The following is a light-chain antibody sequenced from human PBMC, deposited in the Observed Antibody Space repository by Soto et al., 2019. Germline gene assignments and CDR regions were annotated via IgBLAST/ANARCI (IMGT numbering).Light chain of an antibody. Sequence: DIQMTQSPSTLSGSVGDRVTITCRASQTISSWLAWYQQKPGKAPKLLIYAASTLQSGVPSRFGGSGSGTDFTLTISCLQSEDFATYYCQQSYSSPPTFGQGTKVDI. CDR2: AAS. CDR3: QQSYSSPPT. CDR1: QTISSW. J-gene: IGKJ1*01. V-gene: IGKV1-39*01.